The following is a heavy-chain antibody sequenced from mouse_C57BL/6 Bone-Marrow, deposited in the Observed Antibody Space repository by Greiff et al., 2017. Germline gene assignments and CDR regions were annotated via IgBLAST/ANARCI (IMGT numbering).Heavy chain of an antibody. D-gene: IGHD3-3*01. V-gene: IGHV1-64*01. CDR2: IHPNSGST. CDR3: ARGGLVDYFDY. J-gene: IGHJ2*01. CDR1: GYTFTSYW. Sequence: QVHVKQSGAELVKPGASVKLSCKASGYTFTSYWMHWVKQRPGQGLEWIGMIHPNSGSTNYNEKFKSKATLTVDKSSSTAYMQLSSLTSEDSAVYYCARGGLVDYFDYWGQGTTLTVSS.